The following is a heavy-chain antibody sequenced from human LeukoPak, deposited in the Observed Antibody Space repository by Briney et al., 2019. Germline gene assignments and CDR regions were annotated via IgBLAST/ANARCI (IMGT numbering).Heavy chain of an antibody. V-gene: IGHV4-39*01. CDR1: GGSISGSAYY. J-gene: IGHJ4*02. Sequence: PSETLSLTCTVSGGSISGSAYYWGWIRQPPGKGLEWIGRIYYSGSTYHNPSLKSRVTISVDTSKNQFSLKLNSVTAADTALYYCARLDGSGSYRWGYYFDYWGQGALVTVSS. CDR2: IYYSGST. D-gene: IGHD3-10*01. CDR3: ARLDGSGSYRWGYYFDY.